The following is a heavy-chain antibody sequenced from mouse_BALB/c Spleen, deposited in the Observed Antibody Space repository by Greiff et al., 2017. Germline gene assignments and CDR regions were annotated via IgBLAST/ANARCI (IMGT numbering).Heavy chain of an antibody. CDR2: IYPGGGYT. J-gene: IGHJ1*01. Sequence: VKLMESGAELVRPGTSVKISCKASGYTFTNYWLGWVKQRPGHGLEWIGDIYPGGGYTNYNEKFKGKATLTADTSSSTAYMQLSSLTSEDSAVYFCAREGNLRYFDVWGAGTTVTVSS. D-gene: IGHD2-1*01. CDR3: AREGNLRYFDV. CDR1: GYTFTNYW. V-gene: IGHV1-63*02.